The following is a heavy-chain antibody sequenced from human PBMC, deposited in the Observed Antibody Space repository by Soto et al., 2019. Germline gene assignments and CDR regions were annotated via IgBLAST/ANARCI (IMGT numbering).Heavy chain of an antibody. J-gene: IGHJ4*02. V-gene: IGHV3-66*01. D-gene: IGHD3-10*01. CDR3: ARATERPMVRGVDYFDY. Sequence: GGSLRLSCAASGFTVSSNYMSWVRQAPGKGLEWVSVIYSGGSTYYADSVKGRFTISRDNSKNTLYLQMNSLRAEDTAVYYCARATERPMVRGVDYFDYWGQGTLVTVSS. CDR2: IYSGGST. CDR1: GFTVSSNY.